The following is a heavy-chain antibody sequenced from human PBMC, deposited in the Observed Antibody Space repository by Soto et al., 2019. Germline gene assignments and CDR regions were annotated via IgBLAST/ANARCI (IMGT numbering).Heavy chain of an antibody. Sequence: SGPTLVNPTRTLTLTCTFSGFSLSTVGMCVSWTRQPPGKALEWLALIDWDDDKYYSTSLKTRLTISKDNSKNQVVLTMTNMDPVDTATYYCARGRRDGYNTDAFDIWGQGTLVTVSS. D-gene: IGHD5-12*01. V-gene: IGHV2-70*01. J-gene: IGHJ3*02. CDR2: IDWDDDK. CDR3: ARGRRDGYNTDAFDI. CDR1: GFSLSTVGMC.